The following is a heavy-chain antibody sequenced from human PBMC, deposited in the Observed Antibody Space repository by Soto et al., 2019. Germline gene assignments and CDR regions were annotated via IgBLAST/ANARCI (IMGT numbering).Heavy chain of an antibody. Sequence: QVQLVQSGAEVKKPGSSVKVSCKASGGTFSSYAISWVRQAPGQGLEWMGGIIPIFGTANYAQKFRGRVTITADESTSTAYMELSSLRSEDTAVYYCASSITIFGVLKGSMDVWGQGTTVTVSS. D-gene: IGHD3-3*01. CDR3: ASSITIFGVLKGSMDV. V-gene: IGHV1-69*01. CDR1: GGTFSSYA. J-gene: IGHJ6*02. CDR2: IIPIFGTA.